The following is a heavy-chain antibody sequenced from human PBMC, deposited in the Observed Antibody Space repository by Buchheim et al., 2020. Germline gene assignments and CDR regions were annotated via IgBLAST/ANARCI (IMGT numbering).Heavy chain of an antibody. D-gene: IGHD3-10*01. CDR2: IKPDGSEI. CDR1: GFTLSSYW. CDR3: ARDQFGWGSHDS. J-gene: IGHJ5*01. Sequence: EVQLVESGGGLVQPGGSLRLSCAASGFTLSSYWMTWVRQAPGKGLEWVAHIKPDGSEITYVDSVKGRFTISRDNARNSLFLEMNSLRAEDAAVYHCARDQFGWGSHDSWGQGTL. V-gene: IGHV3-7*01.